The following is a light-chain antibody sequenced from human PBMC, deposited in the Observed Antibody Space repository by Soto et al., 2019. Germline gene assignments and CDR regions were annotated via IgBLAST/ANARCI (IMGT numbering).Light chain of an antibody. Sequence: PGQRATLSCRASQSISTYLAWYQVKPGQAPRLLIYGASTRATGIPARFSGSGSGTEFTLTISSLQPEDFAVYYCQQYYNWPRTFGQGTKVDI. CDR2: GAS. J-gene: IGKJ1*01. CDR1: QSISTY. CDR3: QQYYNWPRT. V-gene: IGKV3-15*01.